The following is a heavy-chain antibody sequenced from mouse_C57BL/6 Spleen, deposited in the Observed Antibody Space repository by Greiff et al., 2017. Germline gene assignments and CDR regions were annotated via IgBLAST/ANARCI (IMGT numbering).Heavy chain of an antibody. CDR2: INPSTGGT. J-gene: IGHJ2*01. CDR3: ARRDDDYDGYYFDY. CDR1: GYSFTGYY. V-gene: IGHV1-43*01. D-gene: IGHD2-4*01. Sequence: EVQLQQSGPELVKPGASVKISCKASGYSFTGYYMHWVKQSSEKSLEWIGEINPSTGGTSYNQKFKGKATLTVDKSSSTAYMQLKSLTSEDSAVYYCARRDDDYDGYYFDYWGQGTTLTVSS.